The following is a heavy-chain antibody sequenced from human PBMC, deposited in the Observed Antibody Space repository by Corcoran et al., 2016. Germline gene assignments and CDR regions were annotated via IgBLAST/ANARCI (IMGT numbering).Heavy chain of an antibody. Sequence: EVQLVESGGGLVKPGGSLRLSCAASGFTFSHYSMHWVRQAPGKGLEWVSSISSSSGYIYYADLVKGRFTISRDNVKNSLYLQINNLRAEDTAVYYCAAGAITMVPHYFHPWGQGTLVTGPS. V-gene: IGHV3-21*06. CDR3: AAGAITMVPHYFHP. CDR1: GFTFSHYS. J-gene: IGHJ5*02. D-gene: IGHD3-10*01. CDR2: ISSSSGYI.